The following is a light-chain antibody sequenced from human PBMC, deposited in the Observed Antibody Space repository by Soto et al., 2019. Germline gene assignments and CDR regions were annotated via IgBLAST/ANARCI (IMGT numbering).Light chain of an antibody. CDR2: EVS. CDR3: TSYTTTSSLV. J-gene: IGLJ3*02. CDR1: GNDIGGYNY. V-gene: IGLV2-14*01. Sequence: QSVLTQPASVSGSPGQSITISCTGTGNDIGGYNYVSWYQHHPGKAPKIMIYEVSNRPSGVSNRFSGSKSGNTASLTISGLQAEDEADYYCTSYTTTSSLVFGGGTQLTVL.